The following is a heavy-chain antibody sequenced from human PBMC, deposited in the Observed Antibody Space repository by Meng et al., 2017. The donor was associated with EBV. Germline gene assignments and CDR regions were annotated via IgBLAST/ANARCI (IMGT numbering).Heavy chain of an antibody. CDR2: LIPMSGAP. V-gene: IGHV1-69*01. D-gene: IGHD3-10*01. CDR3: ASESGRGFTPDY. Sequence: QVQVQQSGGAVKKPWSSVKVSCRTSGGTFRSNAVSWVRQAPGQGLEWLGGLIPMSGAPHYAQKFQDRVTIIADESTSTHSMELNNLRFEDTAMYYCASESGRGFTPDYWGQGTLVTVSS. CDR1: GGTFRSNA. J-gene: IGHJ4*02.